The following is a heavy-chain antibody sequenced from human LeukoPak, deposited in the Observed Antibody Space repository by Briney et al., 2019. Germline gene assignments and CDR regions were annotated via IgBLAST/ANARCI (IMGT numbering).Heavy chain of an antibody. CDR1: GGTFSSYA. D-gene: IGHD2-2*01. CDR3: ARDLRYCSSTSCYYYFDY. CDR2: IIPIFGTA. V-gene: IGHV1-69*13. Sequence: ASVKVSCKASGGTFSSYAISWLRQAPGQGLEWMGGIIPIFGTANYAQKFQGRVTITADESTSTAYMELSSLRSEDTAVYYCARDLRYCSSTSCYYYFDYWGQGTLVTVSS. J-gene: IGHJ4*02.